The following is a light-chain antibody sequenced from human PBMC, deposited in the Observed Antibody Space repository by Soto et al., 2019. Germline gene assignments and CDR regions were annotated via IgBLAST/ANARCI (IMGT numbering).Light chain of an antibody. V-gene: IGKV3-11*01. CDR1: QSVSSY. CDR2: DAS. CDR3: QQRSDWPLT. J-gene: IGKJ4*01. Sequence: EIVLTQSPTTLSLSPGERATLSCRASQSVSSYFAWYQQKPGQAPRLLIYDASTRVAGIPARFSGSGSGTDFTLTISSLEPEDFAVYYCQQRSDWPLTFGGGTKVEIK.